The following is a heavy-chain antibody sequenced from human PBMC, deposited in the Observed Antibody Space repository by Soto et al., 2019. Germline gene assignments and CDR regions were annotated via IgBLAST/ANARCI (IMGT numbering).Heavy chain of an antibody. Sequence: QVQLVQSGTEVKNPGASVKVSCKASGYTFTNYALIWVRQAPGQGLEWMGWISAYDGNTNYAQKFQGRVTMTTDPSTSTAYMDLRSLIFDDTAVYYCARQVTTSGFSWFDSWGQGTLVTVSS. V-gene: IGHV1-18*01. CDR2: ISAYDGNT. CDR3: ARQVTTSGFSWFDS. CDR1: GYTFTNYA. D-gene: IGHD4-17*01. J-gene: IGHJ5*01.